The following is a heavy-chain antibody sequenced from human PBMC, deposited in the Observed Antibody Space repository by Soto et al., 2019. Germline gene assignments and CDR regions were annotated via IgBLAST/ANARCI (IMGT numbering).Heavy chain of an antibody. J-gene: IGHJ3*02. CDR2: ISGSGGST. CDR3: AKGFCSSTSCYTDAFDI. V-gene: IGHV3-23*01. CDR1: GFTFSSYA. D-gene: IGHD2-2*02. Sequence: GGSLRLSCAASGFTFSSYAMSWVRQAPGKGLEWVSAISGSGGSTYYADSVKGRFTISRDNSKNTLYLQMNSLRAEDTAVYSCAKGFCSSTSCYTDAFDIWGQGTMVTVSS.